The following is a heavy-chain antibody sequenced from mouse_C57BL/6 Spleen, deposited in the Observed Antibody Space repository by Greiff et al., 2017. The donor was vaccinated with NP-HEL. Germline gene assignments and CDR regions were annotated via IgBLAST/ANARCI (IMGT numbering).Heavy chain of an antibody. V-gene: IGHV1-4*01. CDR1: GYTFTSYT. J-gene: IGHJ1*03. Sequence: VQLQESGAELARPGASVKMSCKASGYTFTSYTMHWVKQRPGQGLEWIGYINPSSGYTKYNQKFKDKATLTADKSSSTAYMQLSSLTSEDSAVYYCARAYSNYENGYFDVWGTGTTVTVSS. CDR3: ARAYSNYENGYFDV. D-gene: IGHD2-5*01. CDR2: INPSSGYT.